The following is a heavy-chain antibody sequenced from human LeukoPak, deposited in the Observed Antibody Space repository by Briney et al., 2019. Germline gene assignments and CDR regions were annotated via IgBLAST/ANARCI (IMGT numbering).Heavy chain of an antibody. CDR1: GGSFSGYY. D-gene: IGHD7-27*01. J-gene: IGHJ4*02. CDR3: ASITWEGQWGHFDY. V-gene: IGHV4-34*01. Sequence: SETLSLTCAVYGGSFSGYYWSWIRQPPGKWLEWIGEINHSGSTYYNPSLKSRVTISVDTSKNQFSLKLSSVTAADTAVYYCASITWEGQWGHFDYWGQGTLVTVSS. CDR2: INHSGST.